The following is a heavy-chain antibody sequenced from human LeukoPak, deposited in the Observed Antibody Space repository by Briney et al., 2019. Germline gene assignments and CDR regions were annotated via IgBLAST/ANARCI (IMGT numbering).Heavy chain of an antibody. D-gene: IGHD1-1*01. CDR3: AAGEGPYGMDV. CDR1: GGSISSYY. V-gene: IGHV4-59*08. Sequence: PSETLSLTCTVSGGSISSYYWRWIRQPPGKGLEWIGYIYYSGSTNYNPSLKSRVTISVDTSKNQFSLKLSSVTAADTAVYYCAAGEGPYGMDVWGQGTTVTVSS. J-gene: IGHJ6*02. CDR2: IYYSGST.